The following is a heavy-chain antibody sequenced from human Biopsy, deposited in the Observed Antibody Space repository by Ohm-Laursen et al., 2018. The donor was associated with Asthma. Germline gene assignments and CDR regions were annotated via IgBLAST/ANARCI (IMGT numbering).Heavy chain of an antibody. CDR2: IKHDGSEK. V-gene: IGHV3-7*01. CDR3: ARTFHFWSPYHAEHYQL. J-gene: IGHJ1*01. CDR1: GFTFGDYW. Sequence: SLRLSCAASGFTFGDYWMSWVRQVPGQGLEWVANIKHDGSEKNHADSLKGRFTISRDNAKNLLFLQMNSLRAEDTAVYYCARTFHFWSPYHAEHYQLWGQGTLVTVSS. D-gene: IGHD3-3*01.